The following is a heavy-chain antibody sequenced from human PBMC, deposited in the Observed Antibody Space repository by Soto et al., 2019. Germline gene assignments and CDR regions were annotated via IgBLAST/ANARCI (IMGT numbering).Heavy chain of an antibody. V-gene: IGHV3-7*01. D-gene: IGHD4-17*01. CDR2: IKQDGSEK. CDR3: ARDHDYGDYQGIDAFDI. J-gene: IGHJ3*02. Sequence: SGGSLRLSCAASGFTFSSYWMSWVRQAPGKGLEWVANIKQDGSEKYYVDSVKGRFTISRDNAKNSLYLQMNSLRAEDTAVYYCARDHDYGDYQGIDAFDIWGQGTMVTVSS. CDR1: GFTFSSYW.